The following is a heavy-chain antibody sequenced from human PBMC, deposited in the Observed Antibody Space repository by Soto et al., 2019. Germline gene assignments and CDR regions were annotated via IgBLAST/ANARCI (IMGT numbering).Heavy chain of an antibody. V-gene: IGHV3-33*01. CDR3: AREVRNPGYSYGHNHFDY. D-gene: IGHD5-18*01. CDR2: IWYDGSNK. J-gene: IGHJ4*02. CDR1: GFTFSSYG. Sequence: PGGSLRLSCAASGFTFSSYGMHWVRQAPGKGLEWVAVIWYDGSNKYYADSVKGRFTISRDNSKNTLYLQMNSLRAEDTAVYYCAREVRNPGYSYGHNHFDYWGQGTLVTVSS.